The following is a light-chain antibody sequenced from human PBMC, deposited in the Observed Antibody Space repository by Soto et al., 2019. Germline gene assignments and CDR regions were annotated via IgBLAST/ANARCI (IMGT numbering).Light chain of an antibody. Sequence: QSALTQPRSVSGSPGQSVAISCTGTSSDVGGSNYVSWYQHHPGKAPKLMIYDVSKRPSGVPDRFSGSKSGNTASLTISSLQAEDEADYYCCSYVGYYTYVFGSGTKVTVL. J-gene: IGLJ1*01. V-gene: IGLV2-11*01. CDR3: CSYVGYYTYV. CDR1: SSDVGGSNY. CDR2: DVS.